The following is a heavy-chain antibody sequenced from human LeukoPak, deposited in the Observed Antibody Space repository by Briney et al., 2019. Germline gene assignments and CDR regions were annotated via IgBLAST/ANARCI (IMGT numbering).Heavy chain of an antibody. J-gene: IGHJ5*02. Sequence: ASVRVSCKASGYTFTIYAMHWVRQAPGQRLEWMGWINAGNGNTKYSQEFHGRVTIARDTSASTAYMELSSLRSEDMAVYYCARGAVAGPRNWFDPWGQGTLVTVSS. CDR2: INAGNGNT. CDR1: GYTFTIYA. V-gene: IGHV1-3*03. CDR3: ARGAVAGPRNWFDP. D-gene: IGHD6-19*01.